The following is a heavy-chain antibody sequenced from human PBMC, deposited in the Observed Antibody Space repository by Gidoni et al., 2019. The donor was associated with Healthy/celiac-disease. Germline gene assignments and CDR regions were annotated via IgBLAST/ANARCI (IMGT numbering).Heavy chain of an antibody. D-gene: IGHD1-1*01. J-gene: IGHJ4*02. CDR2: INHSGST. Sequence: QVQLQQRGAGLLKPSETLSLTCAVYGGSFSGYDWSWIRQPPGKGLEWIGEINHSGSTNYNPSLKGRVTISVDTSKNQFSLKLSSVTAADTAVYYCARGLGTGTPVDYWGQGTLVTVSS. CDR1: GGSFSGYD. V-gene: IGHV4-34*01. CDR3: ARGLGTGTPVDY.